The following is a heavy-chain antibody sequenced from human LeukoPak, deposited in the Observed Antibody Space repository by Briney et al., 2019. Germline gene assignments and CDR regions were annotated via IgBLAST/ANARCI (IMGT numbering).Heavy chain of an antibody. J-gene: IGHJ4*02. CDR2: INHSGST. Sequence: GSLRLSCAASGFTFNNYAMSWVRQPPGKGLEWIGEINHSGSTNYNPSLKSRVTISVDTSKNQFSLKLSSVTAADTAVYYCARGLRDFWSGYYTGGYYFDYWGQGTLVTVSS. D-gene: IGHD3-3*01. V-gene: IGHV4-34*01. CDR1: GFTFNNYA. CDR3: ARGLRDFWSGYYTGGYYFDY.